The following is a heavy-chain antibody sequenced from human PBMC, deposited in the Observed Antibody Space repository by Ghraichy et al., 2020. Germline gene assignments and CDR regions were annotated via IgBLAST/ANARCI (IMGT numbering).Heavy chain of an antibody. D-gene: IGHD3-16*02. V-gene: IGHV3-74*01. CDR3: ARAYDYVWGSYRFSFDY. CDR1: GFTFSSYW. Sequence: LSLTCAASGFTFSSYWMHWVRQAPGKGLVWVSRINSDGSSTSYADSVKGRFTISRDNAKNTLYLQMNSLRAEDTAVYYCARAYDYVWGSYRFSFDYWGQGTLVTVSS. CDR2: INSDGSST. J-gene: IGHJ4*02.